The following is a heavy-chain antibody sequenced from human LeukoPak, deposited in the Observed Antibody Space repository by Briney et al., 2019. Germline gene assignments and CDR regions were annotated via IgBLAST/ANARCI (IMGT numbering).Heavy chain of an antibody. D-gene: IGHD3-10*01. CDR2: ISYDGSNK. J-gene: IGHJ6*02. Sequence: GGSLRLSCAASGSTFSSYAMHWVRQAPGEGLEWVAVISYDGSNKYYADSVKGRFTISRDNSKNTLYLQMNSLRAEDTAVYYCAREDSALLWFGETYGMDVWGQGTTVTVSS. V-gene: IGHV3-30-3*01. CDR1: GSTFSSYA. CDR3: AREDSALLWFGETYGMDV.